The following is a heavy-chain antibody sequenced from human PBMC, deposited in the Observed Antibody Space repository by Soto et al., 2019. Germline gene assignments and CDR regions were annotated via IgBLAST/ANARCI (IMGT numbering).Heavy chain of an antibody. CDR2: VYYSGST. CDR1: GVSITSHH. D-gene: IGHD1-26*01. CDR3: GRLRYSYGRYYAVDV. J-gene: IGHJ6*02. Sequence: PSETLSLTCTVFGVSITSHHWTWIRQSPGTGLEYIAYVYYSGSTNYNPSLKSRVTISVDTSNNQSSLKLSSVTAADTAVYYCGRLRYSYGRYYAVDVWGQGTTVTVSS. V-gene: IGHV4-59*08.